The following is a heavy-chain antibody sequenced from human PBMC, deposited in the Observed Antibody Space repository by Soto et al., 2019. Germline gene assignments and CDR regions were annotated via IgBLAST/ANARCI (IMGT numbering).Heavy chain of an antibody. CDR3: ARDLNGDYRNWFDP. D-gene: IGHD4-17*01. CDR2: ISAYTGNT. J-gene: IGHJ5*02. Sequence: QVQLVQSGAEVKKPGASVKVSCKASGYTFTNYGINWVRQAPGQGLEWMGWISAYTGNTNYAQKFQGRVTMTTDTSTRTAYMELRSLRSDDTAVYYCARDLNGDYRNWFDPWGQGTLVTVSS. V-gene: IGHV1-18*01. CDR1: GYTFTNYG.